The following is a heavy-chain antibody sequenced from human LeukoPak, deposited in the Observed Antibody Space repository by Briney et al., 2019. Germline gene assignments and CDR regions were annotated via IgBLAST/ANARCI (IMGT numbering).Heavy chain of an antibody. CDR2: SGSA. D-gene: IGHD3-10*01. CDR1: GGSFSDYY. Sequence: PSETLSLTCTVSGGSFSDYYWTWIRQPPGKGLEWIGYSGSAKYNPSLKSRVTISTDTSKRHFSLTLSDVTAADTAVYYCARTSRHYYGSGKNLTPWPAGLDVSGPGTTVTVS. V-gene: IGHV4-59*01. J-gene: IGHJ6*02. CDR3: ARTSRHYYGSGKNLTPWPAGLDV.